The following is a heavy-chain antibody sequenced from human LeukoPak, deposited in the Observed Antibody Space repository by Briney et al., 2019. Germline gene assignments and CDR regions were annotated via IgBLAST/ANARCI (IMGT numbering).Heavy chain of an antibody. CDR2: INHGGST. CDR3: AREGRMSMGIEY. D-gene: IGHD4/OR15-4a*01. J-gene: IGHJ4*02. V-gene: IGHV4-34*01. CDR1: GGSLSGYY. Sequence: SETLSLTCAVYGGSLSGYYWSWIRQSPGKGLEWIGEINHGGSTNYNPSLKSRVTMSVDTSKNHFSLKLSSVTAADTAVYFCAREGRMSMGIEYWGQRTLVTLSS.